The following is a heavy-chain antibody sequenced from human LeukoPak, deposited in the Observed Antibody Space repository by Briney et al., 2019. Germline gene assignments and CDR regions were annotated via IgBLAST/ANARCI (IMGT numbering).Heavy chain of an antibody. CDR1: GFTFSSYW. CDR2: IKQDGSEK. D-gene: IGHD6-13*01. Sequence: GGSLRLSCAASGFTFSSYWMSWVRQAPGKGLEWVANIKQDGSEKYYVDSVKGRFTISRDNAKNSLYLQMNSLRAEDTAVYYCARLIAAAGTPPFDYWGQGTLVTVSS. J-gene: IGHJ4*02. V-gene: IGHV3-7*01. CDR3: ARLIAAAGTPPFDY.